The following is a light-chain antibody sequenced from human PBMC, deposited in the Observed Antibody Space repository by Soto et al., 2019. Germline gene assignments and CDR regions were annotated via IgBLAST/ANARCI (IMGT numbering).Light chain of an antibody. Sequence: QTVVTQEPSLSVSPGRTVTLTCGLSSGSVSTSDYPSWYQQTPGQAPRTLIYNTNTRSSGVPDRFSGSILGNKAALTITGAQADEESDYYCVLYVGSGIVVFGGGTKLTVL. CDR3: VLYVGSGIVV. CDR1: SGSVSTSDY. J-gene: IGLJ2*01. CDR2: NTN. V-gene: IGLV8-61*01.